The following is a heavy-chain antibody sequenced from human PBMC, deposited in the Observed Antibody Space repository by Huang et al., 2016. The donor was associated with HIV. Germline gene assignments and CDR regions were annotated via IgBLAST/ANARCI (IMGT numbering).Heavy chain of an antibody. CDR2: ISYEGRNK. CDR3: AKCAQGYDFWSGYWGS. CDR1: GFTFSDHG. D-gene: IGHD3-3*01. J-gene: IGHJ5*02. V-gene: IGHV3-30*18. Sequence: QVQLVESGGGVVQPGRSLRLSCAASGFTFSDHGMPWVRQAPGKGLAWVAVISYEGRNKYYAGSVKGRFTISRDNSKNTLNLQMNSLRAEDTAVYYCAKCAQGYDFWSGYWGSWGQGTLVTVSS.